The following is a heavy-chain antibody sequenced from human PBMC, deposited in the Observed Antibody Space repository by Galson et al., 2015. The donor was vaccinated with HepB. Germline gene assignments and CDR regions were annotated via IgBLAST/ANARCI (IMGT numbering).Heavy chain of an antibody. CDR1: GSTFTSYA. D-gene: IGHD5-12*01. CDR3: ARQEVGGYDLDYYYYYGMDI. V-gene: IGHV1-3*01. J-gene: IGHJ6*02. CDR2: INAGNGNT. Sequence: SVKVSCKASGSTFTSYAMHWVRQAPGQRLEWMGWINAGNGNTKYSQKFQGRVTITRDTSASTAYMELSSLRSDVTAVYYCARQEVGGYDLDYYYYYGMDIWGQGTTVTVSS.